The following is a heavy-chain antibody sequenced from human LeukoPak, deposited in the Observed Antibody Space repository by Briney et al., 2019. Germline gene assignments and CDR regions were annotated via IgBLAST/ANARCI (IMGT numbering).Heavy chain of an antibody. V-gene: IGHV3-7*01. CDR3: ARCGLPNAFDI. J-gene: IGHJ3*02. Sequence: GRCRRLARLVAGFILSRVWVGWDSPPVGKGRGRVANIKEDGSEKYYVDSVKGRFTISRDNAKNSLYLQMNSLRAEDTAVYYCARCGLPNAFDIWGQGTMVTVSS. CDR2: IKEDGSEK. CDR1: GFILSRVW.